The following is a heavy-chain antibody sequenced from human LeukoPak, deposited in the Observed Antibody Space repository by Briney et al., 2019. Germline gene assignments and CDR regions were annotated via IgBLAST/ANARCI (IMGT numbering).Heavy chain of an antibody. V-gene: IGHV3-23*01. CDR2: ISGSGAST. D-gene: IGHD3-10*01. Sequence: LEWVSAISGSGASTYYADSVKGRFTISRDNSKNTLYLQMNSLRAEDTAVYYCAKDPGAFDIWGQGTMVTVSS. CDR3: AKDPGAFDI. J-gene: IGHJ3*02.